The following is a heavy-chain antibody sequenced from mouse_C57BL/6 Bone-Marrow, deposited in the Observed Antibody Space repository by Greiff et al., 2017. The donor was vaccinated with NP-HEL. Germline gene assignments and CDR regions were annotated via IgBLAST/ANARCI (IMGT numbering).Heavy chain of an antibody. CDR3: ARGITTVVADYAMDY. Sequence: EVQVVESGGGLVKPGGSLKLSCAASGFTFSSYAMSWVRQTPEKRLEWVATISDGGSYTYYPDNVKGRFTISRDNAKNNLYLQMSHLKSEDTAMYYCARGITTVVADYAMDYWGQGTSVTVSS. J-gene: IGHJ4*01. D-gene: IGHD1-1*01. CDR2: ISDGGSYT. CDR1: GFTFSSYA. V-gene: IGHV5-4*01.